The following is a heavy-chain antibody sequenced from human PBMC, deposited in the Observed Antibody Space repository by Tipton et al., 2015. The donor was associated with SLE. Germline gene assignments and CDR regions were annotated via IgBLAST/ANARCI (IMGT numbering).Heavy chain of an antibody. V-gene: IGHV4-4*07. CDR1: GGSISGYY. Sequence: LSLTCTVSGGSISGYYWSWVRQPAGKGLGWIGRIYTSASTVYNPSLKSRVTLSSDTSKNQFSLRVRSVTAADTAVYYCATFFGHSSASPDALDIWGQGTMVTVSS. CDR3: ATFFGHSSASPDALDI. D-gene: IGHD6-6*01. J-gene: IGHJ3*02. CDR2: IYTSAST.